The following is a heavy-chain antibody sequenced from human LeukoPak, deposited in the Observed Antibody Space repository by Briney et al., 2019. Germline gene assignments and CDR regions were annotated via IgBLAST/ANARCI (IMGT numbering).Heavy chain of an antibody. D-gene: IGHD2-15*01. V-gene: IGHV1-69*04. J-gene: IGHJ3*02. CDR2: IIPILGIA. CDR1: GGTFSSYA. Sequence: SVKVSCKASGGTFSSYAISWVRQAPGQGLEWMGRIIPILGIANYAQKFQGRVTITADKSTSTAYMELSSLRSEDTAVYYCAREKGGGWAFDIWGQGTMVTVSS. CDR3: AREKGGGWAFDI.